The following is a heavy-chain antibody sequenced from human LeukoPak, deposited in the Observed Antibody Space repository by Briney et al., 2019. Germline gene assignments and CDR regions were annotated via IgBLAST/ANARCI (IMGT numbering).Heavy chain of an antibody. CDR2: INPSGSSA. CDR1: GYAFTRHY. V-gene: IGHV1-46*01. J-gene: IGHJ5*02. CDR3: ARDNSVGDNAWWFDP. Sequence: ASVKVSCKASGYAFTRHYMHWVRQAPGQGLEWVGLINPSGSSAIYAQKFQGRVTMTRDMSTSTDYMELSSLRSEDTAIYYCARDNSVGDNAWWFDPWGQGTLVTVSS. D-gene: IGHD1-26*01.